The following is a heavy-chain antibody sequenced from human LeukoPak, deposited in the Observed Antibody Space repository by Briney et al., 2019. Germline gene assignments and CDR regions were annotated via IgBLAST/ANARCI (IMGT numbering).Heavy chain of an antibody. J-gene: IGHJ5*02. CDR1: GGSFSGYY. V-gene: IGHV4-34*01. Sequence: ASETLSLTCAVFGGSFSGYYWSWIRQPPGKGLEWIGEINHSGNTNYNPSLKSRVTISVDPSKNQFSLKLSSLTAADTAVFYCARGNRHPSGLWELLPQNWFDPWAREPWSPSPQ. D-gene: IGHD1-26*01. CDR2: INHSGNT. CDR3: ARGNRHPSGLWELLPQNWFDP.